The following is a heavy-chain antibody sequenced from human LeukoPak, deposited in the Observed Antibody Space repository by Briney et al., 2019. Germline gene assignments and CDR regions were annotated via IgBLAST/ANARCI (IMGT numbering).Heavy chain of an antibody. CDR1: GFTFSSYS. CDR3: ARVEATTRPFDY. D-gene: IGHD4-11*01. CDR2: ISSSSSYI. J-gene: IGHJ4*02. Sequence: GGSLRLSCAASGFTFSSYSMNWVRRAPGQGLEWVSSISSSSSYIYYADSVKGRFTISRDNAKKSLYLQTNSLRAEDTAVYYCARVEATTRPFDYWGQGTLVTVSS. V-gene: IGHV3-21*01.